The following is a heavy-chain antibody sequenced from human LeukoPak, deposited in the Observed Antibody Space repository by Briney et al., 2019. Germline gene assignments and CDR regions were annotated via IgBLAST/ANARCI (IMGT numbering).Heavy chain of an antibody. CDR2: ISYDRSNI. V-gene: IGHV3-30*18. J-gene: IGHJ4*02. CDR1: GFTFSSYG. CDR3: AKDYVVVVAATFADY. D-gene: IGHD2-15*01. Sequence: GGALVLSCAAAGFTFSSYGMHWVRPAPGKGLERVAVISYDRSNIYYADSVKGRFTISRDNSKITLYLQMNSLRAEDTAVYYCAKDYVVVVAATFADYWGQGTLVTVSS.